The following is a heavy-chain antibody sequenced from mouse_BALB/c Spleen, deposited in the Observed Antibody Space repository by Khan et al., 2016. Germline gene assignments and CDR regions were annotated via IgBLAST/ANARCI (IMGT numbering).Heavy chain of an antibody. CDR3: ASYYGSSYDYFDY. D-gene: IGHD1-1*01. Sequence: QVQLQQSGAELARPGGSVKLSCKASGYTFTSYWMQWVKQRPGQGLEWIGAIYPGDGDTRYTQKFKGKATLTADKSSSTAYMQLSSLASEDSAVYYCASYYGSSYDYFDYWGQGTTLTVSS. CDR1: GYTFTSYW. V-gene: IGHV1-87*01. J-gene: IGHJ2*01. CDR2: IYPGDGDT.